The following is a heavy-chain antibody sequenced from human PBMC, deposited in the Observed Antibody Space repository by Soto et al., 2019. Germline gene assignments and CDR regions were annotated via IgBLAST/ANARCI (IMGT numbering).Heavy chain of an antibody. CDR3: AKSRDAYNFYFYYGMDV. CDR2: ILYDGSNK. Sequence: LRLSCAASGFTFSNYGMHWVRQTPGKGLEWVALILYDGSNKYYADSVKGRFTISRDNSKNTLYLQVSSLRAEDTAVYYCAKSRDAYNFYFYYGMDVWGQGTSVTVSS. V-gene: IGHV3-30*18. D-gene: IGHD1-1*01. CDR1: GFTFSNYG. J-gene: IGHJ6*02.